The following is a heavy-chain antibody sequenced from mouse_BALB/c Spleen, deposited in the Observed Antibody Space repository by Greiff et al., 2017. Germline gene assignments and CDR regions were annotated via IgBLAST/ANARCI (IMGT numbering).Heavy chain of an antibody. CDR2: ISDGGSYT. V-gene: IGHV5-4*02. CDR3: ARDGPIDAMDY. CDR1: GFTFSDYY. J-gene: IGHJ4*01. Sequence: EVKVVESGGGLVKPGGSLKLSCAASGFTFSDYYMYWVRQTPEKRLEWVATISDGGSYTYYPDSVKGRFTISRDNAKNNLYLQMSSLKSEDTAMYYCARDGPIDAMDYWGQGTSVTVSS.